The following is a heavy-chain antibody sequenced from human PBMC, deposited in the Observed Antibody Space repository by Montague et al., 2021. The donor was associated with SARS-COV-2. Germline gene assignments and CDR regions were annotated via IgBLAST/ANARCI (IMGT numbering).Heavy chain of an antibody. J-gene: IGHJ3*02. Sequence: SETLSLTCTVSSGSIGSYYWSWIRQPPGKGLEWIGYIYYSGSTNYNPSLKSRVTISVDTSKNRFSLKLSSVTAADTAVYYCARGAGYSSSWYLAFEIWGQGTMVTVSS. CDR2: IYYSGST. CDR1: SGSIGSYY. V-gene: IGHV4-59*01. D-gene: IGHD6-13*01. CDR3: ARGAGYSSSWYLAFEI.